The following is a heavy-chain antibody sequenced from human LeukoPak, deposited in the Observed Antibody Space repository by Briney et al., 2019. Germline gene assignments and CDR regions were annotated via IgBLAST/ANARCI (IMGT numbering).Heavy chain of an antibody. CDR1: GFPFSSYA. CDR2: ISYDGSNK. J-gene: IGHJ4*02. Sequence: GGSLRLSCAASGFPFSSYAMHWVRQTPGKGLEWVAVISYDGSNKYYADSVKGRFTISRDNSKNTLYLQMNSLRAEDTAVYYCAKGAENYFDYWGQGTLVTVSS. CDR3: AKGAENYFDY. V-gene: IGHV3-30*18.